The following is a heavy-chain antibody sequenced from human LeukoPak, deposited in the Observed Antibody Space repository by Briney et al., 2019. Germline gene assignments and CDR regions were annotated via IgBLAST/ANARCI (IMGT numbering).Heavy chain of an antibody. V-gene: IGHV3-33*06. CDR2: IWYDGSNK. Sequence: GRSLRLSCAASGFTFSSYGMHWVRQAPGKGLEWVAVIWYDGSNKYYADSVKGRFTISRDNSKNTLYLQMNSLRAEDTAVYYCAKADRYDFWSGFGYWGQGTLVTVSS. D-gene: IGHD3-3*01. CDR1: GFTFSSYG. J-gene: IGHJ4*02. CDR3: AKADRYDFWSGFGY.